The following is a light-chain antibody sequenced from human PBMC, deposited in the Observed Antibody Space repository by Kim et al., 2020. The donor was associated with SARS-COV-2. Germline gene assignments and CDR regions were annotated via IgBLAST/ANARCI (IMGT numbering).Light chain of an antibody. CDR2: AAS. CDR3: QQYHSFPLT. Sequence: VIWVTQSPSLLSASTGDRLTITCRLSQGVSNYLAWYQQKPGKAPELLIYAASTLQSGVPSRFSGSGSGTDLSLTITYVQSEDFATYYCQQYHSFPLTFGGGTKVDIK. CDR1: QGVSNY. V-gene: IGKV1D-8*01. J-gene: IGKJ4*01.